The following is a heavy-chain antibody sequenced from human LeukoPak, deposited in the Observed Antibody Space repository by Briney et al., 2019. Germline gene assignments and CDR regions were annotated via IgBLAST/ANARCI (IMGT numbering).Heavy chain of an antibody. V-gene: IGHV4-39*01. CDR2: IYYSGST. D-gene: IGHD5-18*01. J-gene: IGHJ6*03. Sequence: PSETLSLTCTVSGGSISSSSYYWGWIRQPPGKGLEWIGSIYYSGSTYYNPSLKSRVTISVDTSKNQFSLKLSSVTAADTAVYYCASGSGYSYGWVYYYYMDVWGKGTTVTISS. CDR1: GGSISSSSYY. CDR3: ASGSGYSYGWVYYYYMDV.